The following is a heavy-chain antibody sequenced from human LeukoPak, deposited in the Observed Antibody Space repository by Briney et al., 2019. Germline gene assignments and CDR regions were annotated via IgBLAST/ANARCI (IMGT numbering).Heavy chain of an antibody. Sequence: ASVKVSCKASGYTFTSYDINWVRQATGQGLEWMGWMNPNSGNTGYAQKFQGRVTMTRNTSISTAYMELSSLRSEDTAVYYCAREMATIDAFDIWGQGTMVTVSS. D-gene: IGHD5-24*01. CDR2: MNPNSGNT. CDR3: AREMATIDAFDI. CDR1: GYTFTSYD. J-gene: IGHJ3*02. V-gene: IGHV1-8*01.